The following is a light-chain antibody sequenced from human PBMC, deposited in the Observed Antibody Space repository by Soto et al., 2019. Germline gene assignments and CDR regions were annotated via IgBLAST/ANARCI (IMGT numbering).Light chain of an antibody. CDR2: GNI. V-gene: IGLV1-40*01. Sequence: QSALTQPPSVSGAPGQRVTISCTGSSSNIGAGYDVHWYQQRPGTAPKLLIFGNINRPSGVPDRFSGSKSGTSASLAITGLQAEDEGDYYCQSYDSTLSARYGFGTATKVTV. J-gene: IGLJ1*01. CDR3: QSYDSTLSARYG. CDR1: SSNIGAGYD.